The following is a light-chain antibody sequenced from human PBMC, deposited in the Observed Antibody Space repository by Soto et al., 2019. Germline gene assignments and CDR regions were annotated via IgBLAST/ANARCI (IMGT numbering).Light chain of an antibody. CDR2: TAS. CDR3: QQSYSTHPT. CDR1: QSISSY. J-gene: IGKJ2*01. Sequence: DIQMTQSPSSLSASVGDRVTITCRASQSISSYLNWYQQKPGKAPKLLIYTASSLQSGVPSRFSGSESGTDFTLTISSLQPEDFATYYCQQSYSTHPTFGQGTKLEIK. V-gene: IGKV1-39*01.